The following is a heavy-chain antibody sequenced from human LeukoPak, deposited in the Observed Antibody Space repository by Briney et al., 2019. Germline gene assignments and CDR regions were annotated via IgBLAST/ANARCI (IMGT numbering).Heavy chain of an antibody. CDR3: ARVYGSGSYDFDY. J-gene: IGHJ4*02. CDR2: INPSGGST. D-gene: IGHD3-10*01. CDR1: GYTFTSYY. V-gene: IGHV1-46*01. Sequence: ASVKVSCKASGYTFTSYYMHWVRQAPGQGLEWMGIINPSGGSTSYAQKFQGRVTMTRNTSISTAYMELSSLRSEDTAVYYCARVYGSGSYDFDYWGQGTLVTVSS.